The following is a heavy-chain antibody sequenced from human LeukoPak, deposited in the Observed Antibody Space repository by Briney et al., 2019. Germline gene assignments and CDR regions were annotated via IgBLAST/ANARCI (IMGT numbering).Heavy chain of an antibody. D-gene: IGHD1-1*01. J-gene: IGHJ4*02. CDR3: AAVVSGTTGIYFDY. CDR2: IVVGSGNT. CDR1: GYTFTGYY. V-gene: IGHV1-58*02. Sequence: ASVKVSCKASGYTFTGYYMQWVRQARGQRLEWIGWIVVGSGNTNYAQKFQERVTITRDMSTSTAYMELSSLRSEDTAVYYCAAVVSGTTGIYFDYWGQGTLVTVSS.